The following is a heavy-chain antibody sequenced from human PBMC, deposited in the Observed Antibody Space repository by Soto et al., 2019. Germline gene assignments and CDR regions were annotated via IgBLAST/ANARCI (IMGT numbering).Heavy chain of an antibody. Sequence: GGSLRLSCAASGFSFMAYTMHWVRQAPGKGLEWVALISFDGSNKYYADSVKGRVTISRDNSKNTLDLQMNSVRPEDTAVYYCAKLGFDSSGASSVFDYWGQGTLVTSPQ. J-gene: IGHJ4*02. CDR1: GFSFMAYT. D-gene: IGHD3-22*01. V-gene: IGHV3-30*18. CDR3: AKLGFDSSGASSVFDY. CDR2: ISFDGSNK.